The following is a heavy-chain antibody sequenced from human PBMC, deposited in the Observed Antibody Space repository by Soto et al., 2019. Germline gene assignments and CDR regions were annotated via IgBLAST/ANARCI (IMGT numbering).Heavy chain of an antibody. Sequence: GGSLRLSCSASGVTFSSYAMHWVRQAPGKGLEYVSAISSNGGSTYYADSVKGRFTISRDNSKNTQYLQMNSLRAEDTAVYYCAKEVWSGPMAVWGQGTTVTVSS. D-gene: IGHD3-3*01. CDR3: AKEVWSGPMAV. J-gene: IGHJ6*02. V-gene: IGHV3-64*04. CDR2: ISSNGGST. CDR1: GVTFSSYA.